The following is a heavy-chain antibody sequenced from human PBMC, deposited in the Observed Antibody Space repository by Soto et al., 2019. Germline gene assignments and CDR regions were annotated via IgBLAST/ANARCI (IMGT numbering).Heavy chain of an antibody. D-gene: IGHD3-16*01. V-gene: IGHV2-5*02. CDR1: GFSLNTRGVG. J-gene: IGHJ4*02. Sequence: QITLKESGPTLVKPTQTLTLTCTFSGFSLNTRGVGVGWIRQPPGKALEWLALIYWDDDEGYSPSLWSRLTTTKNSSKNPVVLTMTNLVPVDSATYYLAHRPWGSGSRYDCWGQGTVVNVSS. CDR3: AHRPWGSGSRYDC. CDR2: IYWDDDE.